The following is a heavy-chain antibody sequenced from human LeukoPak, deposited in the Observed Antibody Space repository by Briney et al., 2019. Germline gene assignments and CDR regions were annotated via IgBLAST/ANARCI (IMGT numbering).Heavy chain of an antibody. J-gene: IGHJ4*02. CDR3: SRSQFDY. V-gene: IGHV3-74*03. CDR2: ISGDGTIK. Sequence: GGSLRLSCEPSGFPFSSYWMLWVRQATGKGLVWVSRISGDGTIKTYADFVRGRFTISRDNTKNILYLQMNSLKVEDTATYFCSRSQFDYWGQGVLVTV. CDR1: GFPFSSYW.